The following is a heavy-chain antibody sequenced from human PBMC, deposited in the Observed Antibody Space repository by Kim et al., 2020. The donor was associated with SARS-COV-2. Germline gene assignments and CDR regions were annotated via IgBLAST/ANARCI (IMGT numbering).Heavy chain of an antibody. D-gene: IGHD1-26*01. V-gene: IGHV3-73*01. J-gene: IGHJ3*02. CDR3: TSIRGATLSCWDALD. CDR1: GFTFSVSP. CDR2: IIGKATIYST. Sequence: GGSLRLSCAASGFTFSVSPMHWVRQASGKGLEWVGRIIGKATIYSTSYAASGKGRITISSDDSKLKAYLQVISLQTEDTAVCYCTSIRGATLSCWDALD.